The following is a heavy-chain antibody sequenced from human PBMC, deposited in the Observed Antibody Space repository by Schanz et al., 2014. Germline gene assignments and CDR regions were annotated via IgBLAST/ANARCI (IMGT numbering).Heavy chain of an antibody. CDR2: IYSSGST. J-gene: IGHJ6*02. CDR1: RFTFSDYW. V-gene: IGHV3-66*02. D-gene: IGHD3-10*01. Sequence: EVQLVESGGGLVQPGGSLRLSCAASRFTFSDYWMSWVRQAPGKGLEWVSTIYSSGSTYYADSVRGRFTISRDNSMNTVYLQMNSLRSDDAAVYYCARAQGVIRLYYGVDVWGQGTTVTVSS. CDR3: ARAQGVIRLYYGVDV.